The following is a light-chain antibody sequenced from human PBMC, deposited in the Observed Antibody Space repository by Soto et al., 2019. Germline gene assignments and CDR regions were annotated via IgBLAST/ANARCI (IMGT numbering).Light chain of an antibody. J-gene: IGLJ3*02. Sequence: QSVLTQPASVSGSPGQSITISCTGTSSDVGAFNYVSWYQQHPGKTPKLIIYEVTNRPSGVSNRFSGSKSGNTASLTISGLQAEYEADYYCNSYASTSARLFGGGTKLTVL. V-gene: IGLV2-14*01. CDR2: EVT. CDR1: SSDVGAFNY. CDR3: NSYASTSARL.